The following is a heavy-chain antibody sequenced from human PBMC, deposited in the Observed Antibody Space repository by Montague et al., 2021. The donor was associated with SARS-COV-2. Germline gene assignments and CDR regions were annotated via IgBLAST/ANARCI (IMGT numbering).Heavy chain of an antibody. CDR2: IDWDDDK. Sequence: PALVKPTQTLTLTCTFSGFSLSTSGMCVSWIRQPPGKALEWLALIDWDDDKYYSTSLKTRLTISKDTSKNQVVLTMTNMDPVDTATYYCARIRDYDILTGSYYGFDYWGQGTLVTASS. J-gene: IGHJ4*02. CDR3: ARIRDYDILTGSYYGFDY. V-gene: IGHV2-70*01. CDR1: GFSLSTSGMC. D-gene: IGHD3-9*01.